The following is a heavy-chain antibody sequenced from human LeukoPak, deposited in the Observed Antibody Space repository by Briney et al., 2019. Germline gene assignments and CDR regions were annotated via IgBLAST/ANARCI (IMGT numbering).Heavy chain of an antibody. CDR1: GASLSDYY. D-gene: IGHD3-10*01. Sequence: PSETLSLTCAVHGASLSDYYWTWIRQSPEKGLECIGAIDHRGSANYNPSLESRVTISLDTSKNQFSLNLASVTATDTAVYYCTSLFSASGTFDSWGQGTLVAVSS. CDR3: TSLFSASGTFDS. J-gene: IGHJ4*02. V-gene: IGHV4-34*01. CDR2: IDHRGSA.